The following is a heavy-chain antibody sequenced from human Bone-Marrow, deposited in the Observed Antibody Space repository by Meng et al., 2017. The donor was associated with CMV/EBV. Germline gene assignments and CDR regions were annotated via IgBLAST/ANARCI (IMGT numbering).Heavy chain of an antibody. CDR3: ARSYDFWSGYYYY. D-gene: IGHD3-3*01. CDR2: IYCSGST. Sequence: SETLSLTCTVSGGSVSSGSYYWSWIRQPPGKGLEWIGYIYCSGSTNYNPSLKSRVTISVDTSKNQFSLKLSSVTAADTAVYYCARSYDFWSGYYYYWGQGTLVTFSS. CDR1: GGSVSSGSYY. V-gene: IGHV4-61*01. J-gene: IGHJ4*02.